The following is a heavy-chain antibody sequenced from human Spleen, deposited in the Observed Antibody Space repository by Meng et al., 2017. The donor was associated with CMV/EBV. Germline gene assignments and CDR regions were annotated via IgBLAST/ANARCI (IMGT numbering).Heavy chain of an antibody. CDR1: GFTFSPYG. CDR2: ISTAGRTI. J-gene: IGHJ4*02. Sequence: GGSLRLSCAASGFTFSPYGMHWVRQAPGKGLEWIAYISTAGRTIFYADSVKGRFTISRDNAKNSLYLQMISLRADDTAVYYCAREGGYHYDSSGYYWGQGTLVTVSS. V-gene: IGHV3-48*04. D-gene: IGHD3-22*01. CDR3: AREGGYHYDSSGYY.